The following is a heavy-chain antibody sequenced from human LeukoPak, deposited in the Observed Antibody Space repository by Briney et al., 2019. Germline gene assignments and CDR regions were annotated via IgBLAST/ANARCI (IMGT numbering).Heavy chain of an antibody. D-gene: IGHD3-10*01. CDR1: GYTFTSYD. CDR2: MNPNSGNT. Sequence: ASVKVSCKASGYTFTSYDINWVRQATGQGLEWMGWMNPNSGNTGYAQKFQGRVTITRNTSISTAYMELSSLRSEDTAVYYCARFQTPRRSRGVNHGGSAFDIWGQGTMVTVSS. J-gene: IGHJ3*02. CDR3: ARFQTPRRSRGVNHGGSAFDI. V-gene: IGHV1-8*03.